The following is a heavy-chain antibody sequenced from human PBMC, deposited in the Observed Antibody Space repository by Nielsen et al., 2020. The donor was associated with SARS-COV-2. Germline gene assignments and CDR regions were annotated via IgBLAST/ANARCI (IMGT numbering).Heavy chain of an antibody. CDR2: ISSNGGST. CDR1: GFTFSSYA. V-gene: IGHV3-64*01. D-gene: IGHD6-19*01. CDR3: ARESVTGTDAFDI. Sequence: GGSLRLSCAASGFTFSSYAMHWVRQAPGKGLEYVSAISSNGGSTYYANSVKGRFTISRDNSKNTLYLQMGSLRAEDTAVYYCARESVTGTDAFDIWGQGTVVTVSS. J-gene: IGHJ3*02.